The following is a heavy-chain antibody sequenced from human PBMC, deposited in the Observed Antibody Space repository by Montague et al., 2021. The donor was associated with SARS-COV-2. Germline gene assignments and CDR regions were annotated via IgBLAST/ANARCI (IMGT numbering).Heavy chain of an antibody. Sequence: SETLSLTCTVSGGSISSSNYFWGWIRQPPGKGLEWIGSICYSGSTYYNPSLKSRVTISVDTSKNQFSLKLSSVTAADTAVYYCARAFIAAAGTTSFDYWGQGTLVTVSS. D-gene: IGHD6-13*01. CDR2: ICYSGST. CDR1: GGSISSSNYF. CDR3: ARAFIAAAGTTSFDY. J-gene: IGHJ4*02. V-gene: IGHV4-39*01.